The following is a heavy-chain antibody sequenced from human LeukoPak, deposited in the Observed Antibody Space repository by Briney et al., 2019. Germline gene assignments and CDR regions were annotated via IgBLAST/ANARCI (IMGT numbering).Heavy chain of an antibody. D-gene: IGHD3-10*01. Sequence: PSETLSLTCTVSGASVSSGGYYWSWLRQPPGKGLEWIGYIYYSGSTNYNPSLKSRVTISVDTSNNQFSLKVSSVTAADTAVYYCARRGGSGRSFDYWGQGTLVTVSS. V-gene: IGHV4-61*08. J-gene: IGHJ4*02. CDR1: GASVSSGGYY. CDR2: IYYSGST. CDR3: ARRGGSGRSFDY.